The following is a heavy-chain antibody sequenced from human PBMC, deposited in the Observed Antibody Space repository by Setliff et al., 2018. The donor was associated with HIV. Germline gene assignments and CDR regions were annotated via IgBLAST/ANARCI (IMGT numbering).Heavy chain of an antibody. V-gene: IGHV3-7*01. CDR2: IKQDGSEK. J-gene: IGHJ5*02. Sequence: GGSLRLSCAASGFTFSNYWMNWVRQAPGKGLEWVANIKQDGSEKYYVDSVKGRFTISRDNAKNNLYLQMNSLRAEDTAVYYCARVASGYDYGWLDPWGQGTLVTVSS. D-gene: IGHD5-12*01. CDR3: ARVASGYDYGWLDP. CDR1: GFTFSNYW.